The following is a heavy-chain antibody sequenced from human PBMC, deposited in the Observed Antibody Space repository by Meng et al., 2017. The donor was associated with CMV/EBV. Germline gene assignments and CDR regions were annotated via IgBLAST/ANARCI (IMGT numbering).Heavy chain of an antibody. D-gene: IGHD4/OR15-4a*01. CDR2: IIPIFGTA. J-gene: IGHJ5*02. CDR3: ARRVTMAGNWFDP. Sequence: SVKVSCKASGGTFSSYAISWVRQAPGQGLEWMGGIIPIFGTASYAQKFQGRVTITTDESTSTAYMELSSLRSEDTAVYYCARRVTMAGNWFDPWGQGTLVTVSS. CDR1: GGTFSSYA. V-gene: IGHV1-69*05.